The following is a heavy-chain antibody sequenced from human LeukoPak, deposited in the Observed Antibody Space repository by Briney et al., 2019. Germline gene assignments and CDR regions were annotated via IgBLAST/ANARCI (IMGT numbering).Heavy chain of an antibody. J-gene: IGHJ6*03. V-gene: IGHV1-69*05. CDR2: IIPIFGTA. D-gene: IGHD3-16*01. Sequence: ASVKVSCKASGGTFSSYAISWVRQAPGQGLEWMGGIIPIFGTANYAQKFQGRVTITTDESTSTAYMELSSLRSEDTAVYYCARVDGGANYYYYMDVWGKGTTVTVSS. CDR1: GGTFSSYA. CDR3: ARVDGGANYYYYMDV.